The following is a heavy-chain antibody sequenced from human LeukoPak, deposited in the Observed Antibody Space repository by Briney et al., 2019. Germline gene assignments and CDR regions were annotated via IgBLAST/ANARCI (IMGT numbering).Heavy chain of an antibody. V-gene: IGHV3-15*01. Sequence: GGSLRLSCAASGFGFSTAWMVWVRQSPGKGLEWVCRIKSNVDDDGKADHAAPVKGRFVMSRDDSQNVLYLQMNSLKTDDTAVYYCTTDFSHFDFSSGFYSYWGQGVLVTVSS. J-gene: IGHJ4*02. CDR1: GFGFSTAW. D-gene: IGHD3-3*01. CDR3: TTDFSHFDFSSGFYSY. CDR2: IKSNVDDDGKA.